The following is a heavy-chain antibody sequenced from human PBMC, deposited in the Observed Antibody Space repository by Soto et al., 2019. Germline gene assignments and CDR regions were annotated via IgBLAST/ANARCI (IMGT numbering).Heavy chain of an antibody. CDR1: GGSISSGGYY. D-gene: IGHD3-22*01. J-gene: IGHJ4*02. V-gene: IGHV4-31*03. Sequence: QVQLQESGPGLVKPSQTLSLTCTVSGGSISSGGYYWSWIRQHPGKGLEWIGYIYYSGSTYYNPSRNSRVTISVDTSKNQFSLKLSSVTAADTAVYYCARTYYYDSSGYGQIYYFDYWGQGTLVTVSS. CDR2: IYYSGST. CDR3: ARTYYYDSSGYGQIYYFDY.